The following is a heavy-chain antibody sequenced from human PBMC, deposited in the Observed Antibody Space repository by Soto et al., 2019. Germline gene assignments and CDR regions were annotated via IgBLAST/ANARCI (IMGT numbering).Heavy chain of an antibody. Sequence: QVQLVESGGGVVQPGRSLRLSCAASGFTFSSYGMHWVRKAPGKGLEWVAVIWYDGSNKYYADSVKGRFPISRDNSKNTLYLQLNSRRAEDKAVYYCARDRANLFDPWGQGTLVTVS. CDR3: ARDRANLFDP. V-gene: IGHV3-33*01. CDR1: GFTFSSYG. D-gene: IGHD3-10*01. CDR2: IWYDGSNK. J-gene: IGHJ5*02.